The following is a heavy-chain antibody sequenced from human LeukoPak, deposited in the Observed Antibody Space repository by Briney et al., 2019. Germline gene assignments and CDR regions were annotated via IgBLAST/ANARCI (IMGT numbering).Heavy chain of an antibody. Sequence: SETLSLTCAVYGGSFSGYYWSWIRQPPGKGLEWIGEISHSGSTNYNPSLKSRVTISVDTSKNQFSLKLSSVTAADTAVYYCAATMVRGVHTHFDYWGQGTLVTVSS. V-gene: IGHV4-34*01. D-gene: IGHD3-10*01. CDR3: AATMVRGVHTHFDY. J-gene: IGHJ4*02. CDR2: ISHSGST. CDR1: GGSFSGYY.